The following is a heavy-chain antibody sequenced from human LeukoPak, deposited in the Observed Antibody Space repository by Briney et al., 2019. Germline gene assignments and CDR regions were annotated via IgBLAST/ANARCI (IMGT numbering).Heavy chain of an antibody. D-gene: IGHD1-26*01. Sequence: GGSLRLSCAASGFTFSSYAMSWVRQAPGKGLEWVAVISYDGSNKYYADSVKGRFTISRDNSKNTLYLQMNSLRAEDTAVYYCARDLIVGGPHDAFDIWGQGTMVTVSS. CDR1: GFTFSSYA. CDR3: ARDLIVGGPHDAFDI. V-gene: IGHV3-30-3*01. CDR2: ISYDGSNK. J-gene: IGHJ3*02.